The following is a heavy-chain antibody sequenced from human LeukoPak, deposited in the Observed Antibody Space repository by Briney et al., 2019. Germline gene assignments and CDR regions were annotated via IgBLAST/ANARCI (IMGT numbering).Heavy chain of an antibody. J-gene: IGHJ4*02. D-gene: IGHD2-15*01. V-gene: IGHV1-2*02. Sequence: GASVKVSCKASGYTFSGYYMHWVRQAPGQGLEWMGWINPNSGGTNYAQKFQGRVTMTRDTSISTAYMELSRLRSGDTAVYYCARDRGYCSGGSCQNFDYWGQGTLATVSS. CDR3: ARDRGYCSGGSCQNFDY. CDR1: GYTFSGYY. CDR2: INPNSGGT.